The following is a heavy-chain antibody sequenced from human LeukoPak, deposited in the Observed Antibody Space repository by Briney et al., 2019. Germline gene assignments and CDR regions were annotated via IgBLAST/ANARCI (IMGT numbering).Heavy chain of an antibody. Sequence: ASVKVSCKASGYTFTGYYMNWVRQAPGQGLEWMGWINPNSGGTNYAQKFQGWVTMTRDTSISTAYMELSRLRSDDTAVYYCAREGGGIAVAGIDYWGQGTLVTVSS. J-gene: IGHJ4*02. CDR2: INPNSGGT. V-gene: IGHV1-2*04. CDR3: AREGGGIAVAGIDY. D-gene: IGHD6-19*01. CDR1: GYTFTGYY.